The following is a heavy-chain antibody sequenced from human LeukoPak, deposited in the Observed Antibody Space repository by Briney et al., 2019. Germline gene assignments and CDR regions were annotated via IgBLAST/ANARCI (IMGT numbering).Heavy chain of an antibody. CDR2: ISGSGGST. CDR1: GFTFSSYA. D-gene: IGHD2-2*02. V-gene: IGHV3-23*01. J-gene: IGHJ4*02. CDR3: AKQRTSCYTCKDY. Sequence: GGSLRLSCAASGFTFSSYAMSWVRQAPGKGLEWVSAISGSGGSTYYADSVKGRFTITRDNSKNTLYLQMNSLRAEDTAVYYCAKQRTSCYTCKDYWGQGTLVTVSS.